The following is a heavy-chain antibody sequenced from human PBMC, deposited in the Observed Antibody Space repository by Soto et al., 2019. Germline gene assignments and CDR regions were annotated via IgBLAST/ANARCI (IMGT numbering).Heavy chain of an antibody. Sequence: PGGSLRLSCAASGFTFSTYSMNWVRQAPGKGLEWVSYISSSSSTIYFADYVRGRFTISRDNAKNSLYLQMNSLRAEDTAVYYCAKGVPGIAVAGTGYFQHWGQGTLVTVSS. J-gene: IGHJ1*01. CDR3: AKGVPGIAVAGTGYFQH. CDR2: ISSSSSTI. V-gene: IGHV3-48*01. CDR1: GFTFSTYS. D-gene: IGHD6-19*01.